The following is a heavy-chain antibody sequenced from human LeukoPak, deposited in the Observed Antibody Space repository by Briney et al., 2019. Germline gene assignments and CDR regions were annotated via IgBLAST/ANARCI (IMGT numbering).Heavy chain of an antibody. CDR2: IYTSGST. J-gene: IGHJ4*02. V-gene: IGHV4-59*10. Sequence: SETLSLTCAVYGGSFSGYYWSWIRQPPGKGLEWIGRIYTSGSTNYNPSLKSRVTMSVDTSKNQFSLKLSSVTAADTAVYYCGRSAGFVHFDHWGQGTLVTVTS. D-gene: IGHD3-16*01. CDR1: GGSFSGYY. CDR3: GRSAGFVHFDH.